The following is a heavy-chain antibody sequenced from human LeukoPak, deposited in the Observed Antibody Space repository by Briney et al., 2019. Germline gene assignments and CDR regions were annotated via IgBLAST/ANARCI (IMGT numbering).Heavy chain of an antibody. CDR1: GYTFTSYD. CDR2: MNPNSGNT. CDR3: ARGLGNWNTFDY. V-gene: IGHV1-8*01. Sequence: ASVTVSCTASGYTFTSYDINWVRQAPGQGLEWMGWMNPNSGNTGYAQTFQGRVTMTRNTSISTAYMELSSLRSEDTAVYYCARGLGNWNTFDYWGQGTLVTVSS. D-gene: IGHD1/OR15-1a*01. J-gene: IGHJ4*02.